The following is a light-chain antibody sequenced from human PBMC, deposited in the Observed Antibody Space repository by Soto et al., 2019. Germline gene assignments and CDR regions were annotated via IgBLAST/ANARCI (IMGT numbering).Light chain of an antibody. CDR1: SSDVGSYNL. CDR3: CSYAVGSTLV. Sequence: QSALTQPASVSGSPGQSITISCTGTSSDVGSYNLVSWHQQHPGKAPKLMIYEGSKRPSGVSHRFSGSKSGNTASLTISGFQAEDEADYYCCSYAVGSTLVFGGGTKLTVL. J-gene: IGLJ2*01. CDR2: EGS. V-gene: IGLV2-23*01.